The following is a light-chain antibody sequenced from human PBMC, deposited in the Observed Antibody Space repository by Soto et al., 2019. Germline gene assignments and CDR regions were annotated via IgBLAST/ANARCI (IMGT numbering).Light chain of an antibody. J-gene: IGKJ5*01. Sequence: VLTQSPSTLSLSPGDIAILSCRASQSFRGLLSWYQQKPGQAPRLLIYDAYNRATGIPPRFSGSGSGTDFTLTISSLEPEDSAVYYCQQRHMWPITFGQGSRLEI. CDR2: DAY. CDR1: QSFRGL. V-gene: IGKV3-11*01. CDR3: QQRHMWPIT.